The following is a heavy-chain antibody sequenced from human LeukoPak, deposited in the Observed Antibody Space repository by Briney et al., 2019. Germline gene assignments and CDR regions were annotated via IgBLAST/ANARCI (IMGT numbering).Heavy chain of an antibody. J-gene: IGHJ4*02. V-gene: IGHV3-23*01. CDR3: ANSDFWSGYYSPPYYFDY. CDR1: GFTFSSYA. D-gene: IGHD3-3*01. CDR2: ISGSGGCT. Sequence: GGSLRLSCAASGFTFSSYAMSWVRQAAGKGLEWVPAISGSGGCTYYADSVKGLFTISRDNSKNTLYLQMNSLRAEDTAVYYCANSDFWSGYYSPPYYFDYWGQGTLVTVSS.